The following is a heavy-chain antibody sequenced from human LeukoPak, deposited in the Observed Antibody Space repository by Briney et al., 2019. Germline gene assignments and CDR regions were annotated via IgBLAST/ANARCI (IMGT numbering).Heavy chain of an antibody. V-gene: IGHV4-59*01. CDR1: GDSIINYY. J-gene: IGHJ4*02. CDR2: IYYSGTT. CDR3: ARSSGAYRSFDY. D-gene: IGHD1-26*01. Sequence: SETLSLTCSVSGDSIINYYWSWIRQPPGKGLEWIGYIYYSGTTDYNPSLKNRVTISVDTSNNQFSLKVSSVTAADTAVYYCARSSGAYRSFDYWGQGTLVPISS.